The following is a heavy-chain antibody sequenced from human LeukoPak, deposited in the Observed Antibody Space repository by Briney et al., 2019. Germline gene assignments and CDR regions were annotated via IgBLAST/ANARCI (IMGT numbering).Heavy chain of an antibody. CDR3: ARGNLWFGYGYSAPYYYYGMDV. J-gene: IGHJ6*02. Sequence: GGSLRLSCAASGFTFSSYNMHWVRQATGKGREGVSAIGTAGDTYYPASVRGRSTISRENAKTYLYLQMNTLSAGDTAVYYCARGNLWFGYGYSAPYYYYGMDVWGQGTTVTVSS. D-gene: IGHD3-10*01. V-gene: IGHV3-13*01. CDR2: IGTAGDT. CDR1: GFTFSSYN.